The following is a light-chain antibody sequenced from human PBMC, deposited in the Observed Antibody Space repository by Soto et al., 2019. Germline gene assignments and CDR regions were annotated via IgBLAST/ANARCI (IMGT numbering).Light chain of an antibody. CDR1: SSDVGGYNY. Sequence: QSALTQPASVSGSPGQSITISCTGTSSDVGGYNYVSWYQHHPGKAPKLMIYEVSNRPSGVSNRFSGSKSGNTASLTISGLQAEDEADYYCSSYTGSSTPVFGGGHKLPVL. V-gene: IGLV2-14*01. CDR3: SSYTGSSTPV. CDR2: EVS. J-gene: IGLJ3*02.